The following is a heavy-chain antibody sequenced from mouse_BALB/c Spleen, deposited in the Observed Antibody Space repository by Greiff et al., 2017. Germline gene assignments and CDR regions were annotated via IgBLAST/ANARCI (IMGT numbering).Heavy chain of an antibody. CDR1: GFTFSSYA. CDR2: ISSGGST. V-gene: IGHV5-6-5*01. Sequence: EVHLVESGGGLVTPGGSLKLSCAASGFTFSSYAMSWVRQTPEKRLEWVASISSGGSTYYPDSVKGRFTISRDNARNILYLQMSSLRSEDTAMYYCARGGYLYAMDDWGQGTSVTVSS. D-gene: IGHD5-1*01. J-gene: IGHJ4*01. CDR3: ARGGYLYAMDD.